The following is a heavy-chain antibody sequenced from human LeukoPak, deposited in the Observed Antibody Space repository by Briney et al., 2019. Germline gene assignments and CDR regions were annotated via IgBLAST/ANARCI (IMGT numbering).Heavy chain of an antibody. CDR2: ISSTGVST. Sequence: GGSLRLSCAASGFTFSNFPMNWVRQAPGKGLEWVSAISSTGVSTYYADSVKGRFTISRDNSQNTLYLQMNSLRAEDTAVYYCARALVVPAPLHFDYWGQGTLVTVSS. J-gene: IGHJ4*02. D-gene: IGHD2-2*01. CDR3: ARALVVPAPLHFDY. V-gene: IGHV3-23*01. CDR1: GFTFSNFP.